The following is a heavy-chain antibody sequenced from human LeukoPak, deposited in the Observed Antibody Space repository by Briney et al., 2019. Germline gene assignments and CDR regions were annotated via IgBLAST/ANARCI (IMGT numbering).Heavy chain of an antibody. CDR2: IKNDGSDK. CDR1: GFSFSAAW. D-gene: IGHD5-12*01. J-gene: IGHJ4*02. Sequence: GGAPRLSREASGFSFSAAWMTWGPHAPGEGLEWVAPIKNDGSDKYYVDSVKGRFTLSRDNAKNSVYLQMNSLRVEDTAVYYCVNLGYSDGGQGTLVTVFS. CDR3: VNLGYSD. V-gene: IGHV3-7*01.